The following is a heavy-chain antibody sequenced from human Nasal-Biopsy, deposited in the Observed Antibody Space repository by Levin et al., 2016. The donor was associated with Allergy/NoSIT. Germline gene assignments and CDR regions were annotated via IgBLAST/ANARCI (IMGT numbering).Heavy chain of an antibody. J-gene: IGHJ4*02. CDR2: INHSGNS. CDR1: GGSFSGYS. D-gene: IGHD6-13*01. V-gene: IGHV4-34*01. CDR3: ARILRGIHYSSSSHAAV. Sequence: SETLSLTCAVYGGSFSGYSWTWIRQPPGKGLEWIGDINHSGNSNYIPSLKSRVTISVDTSRNQFSLNLSSVTAADTAVYYCARILRGIHYSSSSHAAVWGQGTLVTVSS.